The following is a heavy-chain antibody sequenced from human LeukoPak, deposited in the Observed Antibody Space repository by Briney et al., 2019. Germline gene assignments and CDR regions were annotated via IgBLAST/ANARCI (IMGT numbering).Heavy chain of an antibody. D-gene: IGHD1-26*01. CDR3: ARGLKVGDLNYYYYMDV. Sequence: GGSLRLSCAASGFTFSSYEMNWVRQAPGKGLEWVSYISSSGSTIYYADSVKGRFTISRDNAKNSLSLQMDSLRAEDTAVYYCARGLKVGDLNYYYYMDVWGKGTTVTVSS. J-gene: IGHJ6*03. CDR2: ISSSGSTI. V-gene: IGHV3-48*03. CDR1: GFTFSSYE.